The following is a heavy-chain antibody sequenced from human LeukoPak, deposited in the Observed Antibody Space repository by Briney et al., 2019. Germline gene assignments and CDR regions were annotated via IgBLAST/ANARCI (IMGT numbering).Heavy chain of an antibody. J-gene: IGHJ4*02. Sequence: PGGSLRLSCAASGFTFSSYSMNWVRQAPGKGLEWVSSISSSSSYIYYADSVKGRFTISRDNAKNSLYLQMNSLRAEDTAVYYCARVVSSTSCYATRTCNAIDYWGQGTLVTVSS. CDR1: GFTFSSYS. V-gene: IGHV3-21*01. CDR3: ARVVSSTSCYATRTCNAIDY. CDR2: ISSSSSYI. D-gene: IGHD2-2*01.